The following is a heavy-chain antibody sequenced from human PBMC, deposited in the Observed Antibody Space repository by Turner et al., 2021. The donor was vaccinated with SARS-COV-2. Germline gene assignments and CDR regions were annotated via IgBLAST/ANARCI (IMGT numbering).Heavy chain of an antibody. CDR1: GGSISSSSYY. CDR3: ATATVAGTELNYYGMDV. J-gene: IGHJ6*02. Sequence: QLQLQESGPGLVKPSETLSLTCTVPGGSISSSSYYWGWIRQPPGKGLEWIGSIYYSASNYYNPSLKRRVTISVDTSKNPFSLKLSSVTAADTAVYYCATATVAGTELNYYGMDVWGQGTTVTVSS. CDR2: IYYSASN. D-gene: IGHD6-13*01. V-gene: IGHV4-39*01.